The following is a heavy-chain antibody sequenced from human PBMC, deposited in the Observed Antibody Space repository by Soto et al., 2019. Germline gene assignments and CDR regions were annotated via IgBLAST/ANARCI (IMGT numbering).Heavy chain of an antibody. CDR2: ISAYNGNT. CDR3: ARDLLKLHTAMAPRGY. CDR1: GYTFTSHG. Sequence: GASVKVSCKASGYTFTSHGISWVRQAPGQGLEWMRWISAYNGNTNYAQKLQGRVTMTTDTSTSTAYMELRSLRSDDTAVYYCARDLLKLHTAMAPRGYWGQGTLVTVPS. J-gene: IGHJ4*02. D-gene: IGHD5-18*01. V-gene: IGHV1-18*04.